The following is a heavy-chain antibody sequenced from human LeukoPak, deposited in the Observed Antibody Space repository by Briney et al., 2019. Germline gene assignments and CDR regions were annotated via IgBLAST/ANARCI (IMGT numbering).Heavy chain of an antibody. V-gene: IGHV1-8*01. Sequence: ASVKVSCKASGYTFTSYDINWVRQATGQGLEWMGWMNPNSGNTGYAQKFQGRVTMTRNTSISTAYMELRSLRSDDTAVYYCARVVVVVPAAIGWFDPWGQGTLVTVSS. CDR3: ARVVVVVPAAIGWFDP. J-gene: IGHJ5*02. CDR1: GYTFTSYD. CDR2: MNPNSGNT. D-gene: IGHD2-2*01.